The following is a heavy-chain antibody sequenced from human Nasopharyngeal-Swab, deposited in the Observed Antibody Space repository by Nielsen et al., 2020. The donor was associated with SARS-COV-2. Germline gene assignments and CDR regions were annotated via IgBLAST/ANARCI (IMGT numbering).Heavy chain of an antibody. V-gene: IGHV4-34*01. J-gene: IGHJ6*02. Sequence: SETLSLTCAVYGGSFSGYYWSWIRQPPGKGLEWIGEINHSGSTNYNPSLKSRVTISVDTSMNQFSLKLSSVTAADTAVYYCARVYYDFWSGYYPYGMDVWGQGTTVTVSS. CDR2: INHSGST. D-gene: IGHD3-3*01. CDR1: GGSFSGYY. CDR3: ARVYYDFWSGYYPYGMDV.